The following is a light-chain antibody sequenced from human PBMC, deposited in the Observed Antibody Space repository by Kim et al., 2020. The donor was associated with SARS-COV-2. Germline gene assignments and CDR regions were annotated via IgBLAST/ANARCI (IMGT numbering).Light chain of an antibody. CDR3: CSYAGSYTSDVV. Sequence: SVTISCTGTSSEVGGYNYVSWYQQQPGKAPKLMIYDVSKRPSGVPERFSGSKSGNTASLTISGLQAEDEADYYCCSYAGSYTSDVVFGGGTQLTVL. CDR2: DVS. J-gene: IGLJ2*01. V-gene: IGLV2-11*01. CDR1: SSEVGGYNY.